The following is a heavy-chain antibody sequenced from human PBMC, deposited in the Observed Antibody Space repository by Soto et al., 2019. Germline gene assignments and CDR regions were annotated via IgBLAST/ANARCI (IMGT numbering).Heavy chain of an antibody. Sequence: GASVKVSCKASGYSFTSYYMHWVRQAPGEGLEWMGIINPSSAMTSIAQKFQGRVTLTGDTSTSTVYMELSSLRSEDTAIFYCARAKNYGPYYYDMDVWGQGTTVTVSS. CDR2: INPSSAMT. CDR1: GYSFTSYY. V-gene: IGHV1-46*01. J-gene: IGHJ6*02. D-gene: IGHD1-7*01. CDR3: ARAKNYGPYYYDMDV.